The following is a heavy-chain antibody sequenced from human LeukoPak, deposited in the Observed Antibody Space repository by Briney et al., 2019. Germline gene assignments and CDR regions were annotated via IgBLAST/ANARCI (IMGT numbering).Heavy chain of an antibody. D-gene: IGHD3-10*01. CDR2: ISSGGTTI. Sequence: PGGSLRLSCAASGFTFSSYELYWVRQAPGKGLEWGSYISSGGTTIKYADSVKGQFTISRDNAKKSLYLQMNSLRAEDTAIYYCGAGRQFVGAFDIWGQGTLVTVSS. V-gene: IGHV3-48*03. J-gene: IGHJ3*02. CDR3: GAGRQFVGAFDI. CDR1: GFTFSSYE.